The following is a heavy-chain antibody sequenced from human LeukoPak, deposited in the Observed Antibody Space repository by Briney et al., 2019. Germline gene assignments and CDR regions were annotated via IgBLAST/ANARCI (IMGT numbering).Heavy chain of an antibody. V-gene: IGHV3-7*03. Sequence: GGSLRLSCAASGFTFSSYWMSWVRQAPGKGLEWVANIKQDGSEKYYVDSVKGRFTISRDNAKNSLYLHMNGLRAEDTALYYCAKGPVVPAATYYFDYWGQGTLVTVSS. D-gene: IGHD2-2*01. J-gene: IGHJ4*02. CDR1: GFTFSSYW. CDR2: IKQDGSEK. CDR3: AKGPVVPAATYYFDY.